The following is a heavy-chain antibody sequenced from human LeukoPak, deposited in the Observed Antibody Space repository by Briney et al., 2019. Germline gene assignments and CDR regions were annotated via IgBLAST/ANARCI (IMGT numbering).Heavy chain of an antibody. V-gene: IGHV3-15*01. Sequence: PGGSLRLSCAASGFTFSNAWMSWVRQAPGKGLEWVGRIKSKTDGGTTDYAAPVEGRFTISRDDSKNTLYLQMNSLKTEDTAVYYCTTDAITIFGVVIIRDYWGQGTLVTVSS. CDR3: TTDAITIFGVVIIRDY. CDR2: IKSKTDGGTT. D-gene: IGHD3-3*01. CDR1: GFTFSNAW. J-gene: IGHJ4*02.